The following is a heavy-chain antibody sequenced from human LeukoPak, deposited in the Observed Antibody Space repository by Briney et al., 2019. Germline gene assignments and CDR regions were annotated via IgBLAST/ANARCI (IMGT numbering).Heavy chain of an antibody. CDR1: GFTFSDHY. CDR3: ARVSGNSTIRYYFDN. V-gene: IGHV3-72*01. Sequence: GGSLRLSCAASGFTFSDHYMDWLRQAPGKGLEWVGRTRNKANSYTTEYAASVKGRFTVSRDASKNSLHLQMNSLKTEDTAVYYCARVSGNSTIRYYFDNWGQGTLVTVSS. CDR2: TRNKANSYTT. D-gene: IGHD3-3*01. J-gene: IGHJ4*02.